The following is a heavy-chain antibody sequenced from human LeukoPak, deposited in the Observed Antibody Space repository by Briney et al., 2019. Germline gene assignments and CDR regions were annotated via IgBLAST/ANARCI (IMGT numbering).Heavy chain of an antibody. CDR3: AREVYSGYSYFDY. CDR2: IGDSGTTF. D-gene: IGHD5-12*01. Sequence: GGSLRLSCAASGFTFTTYEMNWVRQAPGKGLEWISYIGDSGTTFYHADSVKGRFTISRDNAENSVYLQMNSLRAEDTAVYYCAREVYSGYSYFDYWGQGTLVTVSS. J-gene: IGHJ4*02. CDR1: GFTFTTYE. V-gene: IGHV3-48*03.